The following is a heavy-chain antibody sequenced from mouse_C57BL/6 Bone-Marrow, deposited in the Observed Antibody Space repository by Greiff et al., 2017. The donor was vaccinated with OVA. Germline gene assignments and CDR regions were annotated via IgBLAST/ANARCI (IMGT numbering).Heavy chain of an antibody. D-gene: IGHD2-4*01. Sequence: EVQLVESGGGLVKPGGSLKLSCAASGFTFSSYAMSWVRQTPEKRLEWVATISDGGSYTYYPDNVKGRFTISRDNAKNNLYLQMSQLKSEDTAIDYGARAPYDYDWYFDVWGTGTTVTVSS. CDR1: GFTFSSYA. CDR3: ARAPYDYDWYFDV. CDR2: ISDGGSYT. J-gene: IGHJ1*03. V-gene: IGHV5-4*01.